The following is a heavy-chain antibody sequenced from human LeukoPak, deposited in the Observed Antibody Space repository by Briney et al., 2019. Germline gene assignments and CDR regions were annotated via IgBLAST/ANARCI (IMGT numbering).Heavy chain of an antibody. D-gene: IGHD3-22*01. J-gene: IGHJ4*02. Sequence: PGRSLRLSCAASGFTFSSYAMHWVRHAPGKGLEWVAVIWFDGINQYTGDSAKGRFTISRDNSKNTLYLQMNSLRVEDTAVYYCAKDRPNYYGSNGHYYRRDGDYWGQGTLVTVSS. CDR1: GFTFSSYA. V-gene: IGHV3-33*06. CDR2: IWFDGINQ. CDR3: AKDRPNYYGSNGHYYRRDGDY.